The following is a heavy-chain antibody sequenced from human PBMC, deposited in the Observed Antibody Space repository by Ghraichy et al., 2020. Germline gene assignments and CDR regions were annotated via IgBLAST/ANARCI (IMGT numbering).Heavy chain of an antibody. CDR3: ARVKPTVTQFYYYYYMDV. V-gene: IGHV4-38-2*01. Sequence: SETLSLTCAVSTNSITSDHFWGWLRQPQGKGLEWIGSISHSGSTYYNPSLEGRVTISVDTSKSQFSLTLRSVTAADTAVYYCARVKPTVTQFYYYYYMDVWGKGTTVTVSS. J-gene: IGHJ6*03. CDR2: ISHSGST. CDR1: TNSITSDHF. D-gene: IGHD4-17*01.